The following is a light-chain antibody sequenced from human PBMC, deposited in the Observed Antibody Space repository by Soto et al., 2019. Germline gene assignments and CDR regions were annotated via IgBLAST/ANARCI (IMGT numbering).Light chain of an antibody. CDR2: ATS. CDR3: QQANSFPYT. Sequence: DIQMTQSPSSVSASVGDGVTITFRATQVISSWLAWYQQKPGKAPKLLIYATSNLQSGVPSRFSGSGSGTDFTLTITSLQPEDFATYYCQQANSFPYTFGQGTKLEIK. CDR1: QVISSW. J-gene: IGKJ2*01. V-gene: IGKV1-12*01.